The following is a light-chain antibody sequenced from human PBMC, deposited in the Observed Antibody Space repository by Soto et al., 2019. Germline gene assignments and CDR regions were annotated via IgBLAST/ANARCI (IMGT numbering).Light chain of an antibody. V-gene: IGKV1-27*01. J-gene: IGKJ4*01. CDR2: AAS. Sequence: DIQMTQSPSSLSASVGDRVTITCRASQGISYYLAWYQQKPGKVPRLLIYAASTLQSGVPSRFSGSGSGSDFTLTISSPQPEDVATYYCQKYNSAPLTFGGGTKVEIK. CDR1: QGISYY. CDR3: QKYNSAPLT.